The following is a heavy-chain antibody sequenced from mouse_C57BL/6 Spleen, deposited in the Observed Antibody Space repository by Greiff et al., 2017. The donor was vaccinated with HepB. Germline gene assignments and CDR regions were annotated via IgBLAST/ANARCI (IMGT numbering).Heavy chain of an antibody. D-gene: IGHD1-1*01. CDR3: AREGNYYGSMDAIDY. CDR2: IYPGSGST. V-gene: IGHV1-55*01. J-gene: IGHJ4*01. Sequence: VQLQQPGAELVKPGASVKMSCKASGYTFTSYWITWVKQRPGQGLEWIGDIYPGSGSTNYNEKFKSKATLTVDTSSSTAYMQLSSLTSEDSAVYYCAREGNYYGSMDAIDYWGQGTSVTVSS. CDR1: GYTFTSYW.